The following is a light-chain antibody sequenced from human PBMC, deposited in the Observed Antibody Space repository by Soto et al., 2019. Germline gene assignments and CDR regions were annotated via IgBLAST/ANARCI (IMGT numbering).Light chain of an antibody. Sequence: DIQMTQSPYSLSASVGDRVTITCRASQSISSYLNWYQQKPGKAPKLLIYAASSLQSGVPLRFNGSGSGTDFTLTIISLLPEDFATDYCQRSYNSPLTFGGGTKVEIK. CDR3: QRSYNSPLT. CDR1: QSISSY. J-gene: IGKJ4*01. CDR2: AAS. V-gene: IGKV1-39*01.